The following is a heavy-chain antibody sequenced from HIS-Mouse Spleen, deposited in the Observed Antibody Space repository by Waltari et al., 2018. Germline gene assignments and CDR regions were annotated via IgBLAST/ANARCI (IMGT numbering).Heavy chain of an antibody. V-gene: IGHV1-2*02. CDR3: AEVDGTTHAFDI. CDR2: INPNSGGT. D-gene: IGHD1-26*01. Sequence: QVQLVQSGAEVKTPGASVKVSCKASGYTFTGSYLHWVRQAPGQGLEWMGWINPNSGGTNDAQKVQGRVTMTRDTSISTAYMELSRLRSDDTAVYYCAEVDGTTHAFDIWGQGTMVTVSS. CDR1: GYTFTGSY. J-gene: IGHJ3*02.